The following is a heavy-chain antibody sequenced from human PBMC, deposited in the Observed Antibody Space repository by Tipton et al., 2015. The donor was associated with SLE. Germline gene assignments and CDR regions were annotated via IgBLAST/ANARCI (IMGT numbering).Heavy chain of an antibody. D-gene: IGHD6-25*01. V-gene: IGHV4-59*01. J-gene: IGHJ3*02. CDR3: ARDRGQRGAFDI. CDR2: IYYSGST. CDR1: GGSISSYY. Sequence: TLSLTCTVSGGSISSYYWSWIRQPPGKGLEWIGYIYYSGSTNYNPSLKSRVTISADTSKNQFSLKLSSVTAADTAVYHCARDRGQRGAFDIWGQGTMVTVSS.